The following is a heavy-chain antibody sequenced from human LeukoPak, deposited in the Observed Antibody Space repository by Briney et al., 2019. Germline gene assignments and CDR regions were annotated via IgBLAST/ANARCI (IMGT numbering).Heavy chain of an antibody. V-gene: IGHV3-74*01. Sequence: GGSLRLSCAASGLTLSGYWMHWVRHAPGKGLVWVSRINGDASSTSYADSVKGRFTISRDNAKSTLYLQMNSLRVEDTAVYYCARARGYIYGYFEYWGQGTLVTVSS. CDR1: GLTLSGYW. J-gene: IGHJ4*02. CDR3: ARARGYIYGYFEY. CDR2: INGDASST. D-gene: IGHD5-18*01.